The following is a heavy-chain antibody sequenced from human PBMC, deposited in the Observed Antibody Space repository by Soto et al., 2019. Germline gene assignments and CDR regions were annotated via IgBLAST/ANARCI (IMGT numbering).Heavy chain of an antibody. J-gene: IGHJ4*02. V-gene: IGHV4-59*01. CDR1: GGSISSYY. CDR3: ARDSVGRGYD. D-gene: IGHD5-12*01. CDR2: IYYSGST. Sequence: QVQLQESGPGLVKPSETLSLTCTVSGGSISSYYWSWIRQPPGKRLEWIGYIYYSGSTNYNPSLKSRVTISVDTSKNQCSLELRSVTAADTAVYYCARDSVGRGYDWGQGTLVTVSS.